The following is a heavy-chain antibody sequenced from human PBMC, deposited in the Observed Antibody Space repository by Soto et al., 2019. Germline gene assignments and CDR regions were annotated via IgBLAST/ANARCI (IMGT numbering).Heavy chain of an antibody. CDR3: ARDGGRDIVATIGRYFDAFDI. Sequence: ASVKVSCKASGYTFTGYYMHWVRQAPGQGLEWMGWINPNSGGTNYAQKFQGWVTMTRDTSISTAYMELSRLRSDDTAVYYCARDGGRDIVATIGRYFDAFDIWGQGTMVTVSS. CDR1: GYTFTGYY. D-gene: IGHD5-12*01. V-gene: IGHV1-2*04. CDR2: INPNSGGT. J-gene: IGHJ3*02.